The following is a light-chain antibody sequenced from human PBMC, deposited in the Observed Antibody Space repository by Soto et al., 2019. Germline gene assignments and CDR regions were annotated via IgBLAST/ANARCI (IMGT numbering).Light chain of an antibody. Sequence: EIQMTQSPSSLSASVGDRVTITCRASRDISNNLAWYQQKPGKVPKLLIYGASTLKSGLPSRFSGSGSGTDFTLIISRLQDEDAVSYRCQKYNSAPFTFGPGTKVDIK. CDR1: RDISNN. J-gene: IGKJ3*01. V-gene: IGKV1-27*01. CDR3: QKYNSAPFT. CDR2: GAS.